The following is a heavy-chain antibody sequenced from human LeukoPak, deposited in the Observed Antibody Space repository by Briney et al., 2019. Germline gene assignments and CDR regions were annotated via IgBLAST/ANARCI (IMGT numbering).Heavy chain of an antibody. CDR2: IRFSGDSI. Sequence: GGFLRLSCAASGFTFSDSAMTWVRQAPGKGLEWVSLIRFSGDSIYYADSVRGRFTISRDNSKDTLYLQMNSLRAEDTAIYYCARDIQLSTWGLGTMVTVSS. CDR1: GFTFSDSA. CDR3: ARDIQLST. V-gene: IGHV3-23*01. D-gene: IGHD5-24*01. J-gene: IGHJ3*01.